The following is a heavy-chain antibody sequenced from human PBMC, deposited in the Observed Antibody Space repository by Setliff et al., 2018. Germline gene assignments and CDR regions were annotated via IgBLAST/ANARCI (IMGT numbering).Heavy chain of an antibody. D-gene: IGHD6-13*01. CDR3: VRERSGYSSNWYTLDAFDI. CDR1: GFTFNTYN. CDR2: IRSSTTYI. Sequence: SLRLSCAASGFTFNTYNLNWVRQAPGKGLEWVSSIRSSTTYIYYADSVKGRFTFSRDNAKNSLYLQMSSLRAEDTAIYYCVRERSGYSSNWYTLDAFDIWGQGTMVTVSS. V-gene: IGHV3-21*01. J-gene: IGHJ3*02.